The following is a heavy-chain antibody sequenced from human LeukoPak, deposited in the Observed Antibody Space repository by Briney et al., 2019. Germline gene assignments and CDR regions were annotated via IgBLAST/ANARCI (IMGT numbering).Heavy chain of an antibody. J-gene: IGHJ4*02. V-gene: IGHV3-23*01. CDR3: AKEMVTTGKIDY. D-gene: IGHD4-23*01. CDR1: GFTVSSNY. CDR2: ISGSGGST. Sequence: GGSLRLSCAASGFTVSSNYMSWVRQAPGKGLEWVSAISGSGGSTYYVDSVKGRFTISRDNSKNTLYLQMNSLRAEDTAVYYCAKEMVTTGKIDYWGQGTLVTVSS.